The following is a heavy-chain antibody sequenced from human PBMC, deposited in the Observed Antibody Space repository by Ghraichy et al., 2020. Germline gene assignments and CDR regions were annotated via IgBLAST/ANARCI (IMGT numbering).Heavy chain of an antibody. CDR2: TNADGTYT. Sequence: GGSLRLSCVGSGFTFNNYWMHWVRQVPGKGPVWVSRTNADGTYTTYADSVRGRFTISRDNAKNAVYLQMDSLRAEDTAVYYCARVPYEYGAGSRATFGMWGPGTLVTVSS. J-gene: IGHJ3*02. V-gene: IGHV3-74*01. D-gene: IGHD3-10*01. CDR3: ARVPYEYGAGSRATFGM. CDR1: GFTFNNYW.